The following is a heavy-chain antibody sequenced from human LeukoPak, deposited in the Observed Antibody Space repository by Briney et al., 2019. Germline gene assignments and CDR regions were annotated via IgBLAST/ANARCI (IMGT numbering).Heavy chain of an antibody. V-gene: IGHV4-59*08. J-gene: IGHJ2*01. CDR1: GFTFSSYA. CDR2: IYYSGST. Sequence: GSLRLSCAASGFTFSSYAMTWIRQPPGKGLEWIGYIYYSGSTNYNPSLKSRVTISVDTSKNQFSLKLSSVTAADTAVYYCARLGPNGGSSGWYWYHWYFDLWGRGTLVTVSS. D-gene: IGHD6-19*01. CDR3: ARLGPNGGSSGWYWYHWYFDL.